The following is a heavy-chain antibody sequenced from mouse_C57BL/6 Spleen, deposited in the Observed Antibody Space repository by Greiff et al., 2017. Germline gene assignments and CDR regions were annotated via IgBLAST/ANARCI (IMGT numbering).Heavy chain of an antibody. CDR2: IDPSDSYT. Sequence: QVQLQQPGAELVRPGTSVKLSCKASGYTFTSYWMHWVKQRPGQGLEWIGVIDPSDSYTNYNQKFKGKATLTVDTSSRTAYMQLSSLTSEDSAVYYCARYDGYYLYYFDYGGKGTTLTVSS. CDR3: ARYDGYYLYYFDY. J-gene: IGHJ2*01. V-gene: IGHV1-59*01. D-gene: IGHD2-3*01. CDR1: GYTFTSYW.